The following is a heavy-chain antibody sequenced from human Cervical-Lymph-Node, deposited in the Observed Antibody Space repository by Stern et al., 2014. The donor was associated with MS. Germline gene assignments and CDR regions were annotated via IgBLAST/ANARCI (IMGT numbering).Heavy chain of an antibody. CDR2: ISYDGSNK. V-gene: IGHV3-30-3*01. CDR3: ARGSFRWYSTYYFDY. CDR1: AFTFSNYD. D-gene: IGHD4-23*01. Sequence: VQLVESGGGVVQHGRSLRLSCAASAFTFSNYDMHWVRQAPGRGLKWVAIISYDGSNKYYADSVKGRFTISRDNSKDTLYLQMNSLRTEDTSMYYCARGSFRWYSTYYFDYWGQGTLVTVSS. J-gene: IGHJ4*02.